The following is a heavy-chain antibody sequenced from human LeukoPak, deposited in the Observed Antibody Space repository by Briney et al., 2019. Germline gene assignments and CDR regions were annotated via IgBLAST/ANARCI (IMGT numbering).Heavy chain of an antibody. CDR1: GGSISSSSYY. CDR2: IYYSGST. CDR3: ARREDYGGNSGQFDY. Sequence: SETLSLTCTVSGGSISSSSYYWGWIRQPPGKGLEWIGSIYYSGSTYYNPSLKSRVTISVDTSKNQFSLKLSSVTAADTAVYYCARREDYGGNSGQFDYWSQGTLVTVSS. V-gene: IGHV4-39*01. D-gene: IGHD4-23*01. J-gene: IGHJ4*02.